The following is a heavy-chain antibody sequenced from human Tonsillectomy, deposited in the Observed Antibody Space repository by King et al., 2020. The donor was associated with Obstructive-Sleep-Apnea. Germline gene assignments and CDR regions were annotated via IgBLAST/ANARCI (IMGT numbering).Heavy chain of an antibody. V-gene: IGHV4-59*08. CDR2: VYDSGST. D-gene: IGHD6-19*01. CDR3: ARHPTVAGYFDY. Sequence: VQLQESGPGLVKPSETLSLTCTVSGGSISSYYWSWIRQPPGKGLEWIGYVYDSGSTNYNTPLKSRVTTSVDTSKKQLSLKLNSMTAADTAVYYCARHPTVAGYFDYWGQGTLVTVSS. J-gene: IGHJ4*02. CDR1: GGSISSYY.